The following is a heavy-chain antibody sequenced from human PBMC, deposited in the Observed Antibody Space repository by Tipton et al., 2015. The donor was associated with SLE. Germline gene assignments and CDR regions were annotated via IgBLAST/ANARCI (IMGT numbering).Heavy chain of an antibody. CDR2: IYYSGST. J-gene: IGHJ3*02. V-gene: IGHV4-31*03. CDR1: GGSISSGGYY. D-gene: IGHD5-24*01. Sequence: TLSLTCTVSGGSISSGGYYWSWIRQHPGKGLEWIGYIYYSGSTYYNPSLTSRVTISVDTSKNQFSLKLSSVTAADTAVYYCARVGLITPDAFDIWGEGTMVTVSS. CDR3: ARVGLITPDAFDI.